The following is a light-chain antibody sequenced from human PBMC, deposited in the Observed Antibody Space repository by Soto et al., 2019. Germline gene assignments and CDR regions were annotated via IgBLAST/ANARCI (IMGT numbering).Light chain of an antibody. V-gene: IGKV1-39*01. CDR1: QSISSK. Sequence: DIQMTQSPSSLSASVGDRVTITCRASQSISSKLTWYQQKPGEAPKPLIYTASSLYSGVPSRFSGSGSGTDFTLTISSLQPEDFATYFCQQGYSNPISFGQGTQLEIK. CDR3: QQGYSNPIS. CDR2: TAS. J-gene: IGKJ5*01.